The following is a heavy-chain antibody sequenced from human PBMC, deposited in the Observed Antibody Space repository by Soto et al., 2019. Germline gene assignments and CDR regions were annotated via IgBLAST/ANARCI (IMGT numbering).Heavy chain of an antibody. CDR3: ATEYSSSSGWLGHFDY. V-gene: IGHV3-64*01. D-gene: IGHD6-6*01. J-gene: IGHJ4*02. CDR1: GFTFSSYA. Sequence: SGGSLRLSCAASGFTFSSYAMHWVRQAPGKGLEYVSAISSNGGSTYYANSVKGRFTISRDNSKNTLYLQMNSLRAEDTAVYYCATEYSSSSGWLGHFDYWGQGTLVTAPQ. CDR2: ISSNGGST.